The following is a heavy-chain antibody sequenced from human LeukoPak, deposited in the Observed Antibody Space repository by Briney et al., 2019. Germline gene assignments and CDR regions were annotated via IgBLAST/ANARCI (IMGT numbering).Heavy chain of an antibody. D-gene: IGHD6-13*01. Sequence: GGSLRLSCAASGFTVSSNYMRWVRQAPGKGLEWVSVIYSGGSTYYADSVNGRFTISRHNSKNTLYLQMNSLRAEDTAVYYCARDMSAAAGTFDYWGQGTLVTVSS. J-gene: IGHJ4*02. CDR3: ARDMSAAAGTFDY. CDR1: GFTVSSNY. CDR2: IYSGGST. V-gene: IGHV3-53*04.